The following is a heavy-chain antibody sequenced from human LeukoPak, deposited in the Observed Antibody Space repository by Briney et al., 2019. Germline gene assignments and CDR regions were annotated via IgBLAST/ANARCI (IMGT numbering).Heavy chain of an antibody. CDR2: IYYSGST. Sequence: PSETLSLTCTVPGGSISSYYWSWIRQPPGKGLEWIGYIYYSGSTNYNPSLKSRVTISVDTSKNQFSLKLSSVTAADTAVYYCARDPHDFWSGYTNNWFDHWGQGTLVTVSS. V-gene: IGHV4-59*01. J-gene: IGHJ5*02. D-gene: IGHD3-3*01. CDR3: ARDPHDFWSGYTNNWFDH. CDR1: GGSISSYY.